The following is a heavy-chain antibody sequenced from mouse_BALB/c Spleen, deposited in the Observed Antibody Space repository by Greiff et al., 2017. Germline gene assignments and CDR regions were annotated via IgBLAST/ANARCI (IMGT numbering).Heavy chain of an antibody. V-gene: IGHV5-6-5*01. CDR2: ISSGGST. J-gene: IGHJ4*01. D-gene: IGHD1-1*02. Sequence: EVMLVESGGGLVKPGGSLKLSCAASGFTFSSYAMSWVRQTPEKRLEWVASISSGGSTYYPDSVKGRFTISRDNARNILYLQMSSLRSEDTAMYYCARTYYLYAMDDWGQGTSVTVSS. CDR3: ARTYYLYAMDD. CDR1: GFTFSSYA.